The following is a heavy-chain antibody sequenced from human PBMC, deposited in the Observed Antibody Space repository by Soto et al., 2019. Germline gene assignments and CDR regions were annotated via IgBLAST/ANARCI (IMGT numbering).Heavy chain of an antibody. J-gene: IGHJ4*02. D-gene: IGHD4-17*01. CDR2: INHSGST. CDR3: ARVRAPTVTTFAYPDPTTSDAYYFDY. Sequence: PSETLSLTCAVYGGSFSGYYWSLIRQPQGKGLEWIGEINHSGSTNYNPSLKSRVTISVDTSKNQFSLKLSSVTAADTAVYYCARVRAPTVTTFAYPDPTTSDAYYFDYWGQGTLVTVSS. V-gene: IGHV4-34*01. CDR1: GGSFSGYY.